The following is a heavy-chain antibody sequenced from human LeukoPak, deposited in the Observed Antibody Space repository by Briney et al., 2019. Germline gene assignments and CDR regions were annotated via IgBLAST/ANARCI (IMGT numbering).Heavy chain of an antibody. CDR2: IERSGGST. V-gene: IGHV1-46*01. CDR1: GYTFTSYY. D-gene: IGHD3-16*02. Sequence: ASVKVSCKASGYTFTSYYMYWVRQPPGQGLEWMGIIERSGGSTSYEQKFQGRVTMTRDTFTSTVYMELSSLTAEDTAVYDCARGSSYRSFDYWGQGTLVTVSS. CDR3: ARGSSYRSFDY. J-gene: IGHJ4*02.